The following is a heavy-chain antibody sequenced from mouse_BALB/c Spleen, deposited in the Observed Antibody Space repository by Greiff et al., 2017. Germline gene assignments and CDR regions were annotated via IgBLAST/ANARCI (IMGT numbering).Heavy chain of an antibody. D-gene: IGHD1-2*01. CDR3: ARLLRLRGNAMDY. V-gene: IGHV2-9*02. J-gene: IGHJ4*01. CDR1: GFSLTSYG. CDR2: IWAGGST. Sequence: VQGVESGPGLVAPSQSLSITCTVSGFSLTSYGVHWVRQPPGKGLEWLGVIWAGGSTNYNSALMSRLSISKDNSKSQVFLKMNSLQTDDTAMYYCARLLRLRGNAMDYWGRGTSVTGSS.